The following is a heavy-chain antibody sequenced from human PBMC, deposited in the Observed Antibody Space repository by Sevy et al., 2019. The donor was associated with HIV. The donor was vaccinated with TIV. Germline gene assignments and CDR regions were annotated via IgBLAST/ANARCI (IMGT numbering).Heavy chain of an antibody. D-gene: IGHD6-19*01. CDR1: AYTFTTHW. Sequence: GESLKISCKGSAYTFTTHWIGWVRQMPGKGLEWMGIMSPGDSDPRYSPSFQGQVTMSVDKSVSTAYLHWQSLETSETAIYYCASLDSSSIGWSPSYYFDYWGQGTLVTVSS. V-gene: IGHV5-51*01. CDR3: ASLDSSSIGWSPSYYFDY. J-gene: IGHJ4*02. CDR2: MSPGDSDP.